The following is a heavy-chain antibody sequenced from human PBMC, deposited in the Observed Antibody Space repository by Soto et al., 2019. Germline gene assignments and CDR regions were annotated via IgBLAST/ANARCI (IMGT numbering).Heavy chain of an antibody. CDR2: ISAYNGNT. D-gene: IGHD2-2*01. V-gene: IGHV1-18*04. CDR3: ARDLGYCSSTSCRPFDP. Sequence: GASVKVSCKASGYTSTSYGISWVRQAPGQGLEWMGWISAYNGNTNYAQKLQGRVTMTTDTSTSTAYMELRSLRSDDTAVYYCARDLGYCSSTSCRPFDPWGQGTLVTVSS. J-gene: IGHJ5*02. CDR1: GYTSTSYG.